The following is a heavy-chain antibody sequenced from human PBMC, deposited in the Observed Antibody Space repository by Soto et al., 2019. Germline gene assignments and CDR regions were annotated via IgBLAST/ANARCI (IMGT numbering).Heavy chain of an antibody. Sequence: GGSLRLSCAASGFTFSSYAMSWVRQAPGKGLEWVSAISGSGGSTYYAESVKGRFTISGDNSKNTLYREMNSLRAEDTGVYYCAKSEAYGDVLFDYWGQGTLVTVSS. V-gene: IGHV3-23*01. CDR2: ISGSGGST. CDR3: AKSEAYGDVLFDY. CDR1: GFTFSSYA. J-gene: IGHJ4*02. D-gene: IGHD4-17*01.